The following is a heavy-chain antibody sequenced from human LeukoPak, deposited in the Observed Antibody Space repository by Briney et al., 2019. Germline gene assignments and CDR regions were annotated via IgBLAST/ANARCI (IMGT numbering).Heavy chain of an antibody. Sequence: GGSLRLSCAASGFTFGSNALTWVRQAPGKGLEWVSTISGSGGSTYYADSVKGRFTISRDTAKSTLSLQMNSLRAEDTAVYYCAKDIYGDYGGLDHWGQGTLVTVSS. CDR2: ISGSGGST. V-gene: IGHV3-23*01. D-gene: IGHD4-17*01. CDR3: AKDIYGDYGGLDH. J-gene: IGHJ4*02. CDR1: GFTFGSNA.